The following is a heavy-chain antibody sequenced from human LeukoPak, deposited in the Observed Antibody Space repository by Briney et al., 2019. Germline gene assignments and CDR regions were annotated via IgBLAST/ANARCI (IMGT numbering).Heavy chain of an antibody. D-gene: IGHD5-18*01. CDR3: ARAVRGYNVDPTPYYYYYYMDV. CDR1: GYTFTSYD. V-gene: IGHV1-8*03. CDR2: MNPNSGNT. Sequence: AASVKVSCKASGYTFTSYDINWVRQATGQGLEWMGWMNPNSGNTGYAQKFQGRVTISRNTSINTAYMELSSLRSEDTAVYYCARAVRGYNVDPTPYYYYYYMDVWGKGTTVTVSS. J-gene: IGHJ6*03.